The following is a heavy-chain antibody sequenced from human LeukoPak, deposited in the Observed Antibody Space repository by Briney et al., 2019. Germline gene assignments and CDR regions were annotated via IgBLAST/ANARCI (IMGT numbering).Heavy chain of an antibody. CDR3: AKGSSGYFADL. J-gene: IGHJ5*02. CDR1: GFIFNNYG. D-gene: IGHD3-22*01. V-gene: IGHV3-23*01. Sequence: TGGSLRLSCAASGFIFNNYGLIRVRQAPGKGLEWVSAISNDGGGTTYADFVNGRFTISRDNSKNTLFLQMNSLRAEDTALYYCAKGSSGYFADLWGQGTLVTVSS. CDR2: ISNDGGGT.